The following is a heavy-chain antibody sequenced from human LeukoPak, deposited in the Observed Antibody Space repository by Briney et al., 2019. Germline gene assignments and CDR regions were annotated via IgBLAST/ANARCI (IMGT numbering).Heavy chain of an antibody. CDR2: IYSGGST. V-gene: IGHV3-53*01. CDR1: GFTVSTNY. CDR3: VREGYSSGWFRN. Sequence: GGSLRLSCAASGFTVSTNYMSWVRQAPGKGLEWVSVIYSGGSTYYVDSVKGRFTISRDNSKNTLYLQMNSLKAEDTAVYYCVREGYSSGWFRNWSQGTLVSVSS. D-gene: IGHD6-19*01. J-gene: IGHJ4*02.